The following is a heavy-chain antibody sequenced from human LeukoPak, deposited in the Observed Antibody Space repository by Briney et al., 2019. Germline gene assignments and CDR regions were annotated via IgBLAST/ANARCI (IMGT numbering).Heavy chain of an antibody. J-gene: IGHJ4*02. CDR1: GGSINSSSYY. CDR2: ISYSGST. CDR3: ARQGSDYDILTGYYSFDS. V-gene: IGHV4-39*01. D-gene: IGHD3-9*01. Sequence: SETLSLTCTVSGGSINSSSYYWGWIRQPPGKGLEWIGTISYSGSTYYNSSLKSRVTISVDTSKTHFSLKLTSMTAADTAVYYCARQGSDYDILTGYYSFDSWGQGTLVTVSS.